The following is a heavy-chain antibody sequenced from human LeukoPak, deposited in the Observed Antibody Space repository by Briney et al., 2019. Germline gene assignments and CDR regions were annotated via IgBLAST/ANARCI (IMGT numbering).Heavy chain of an antibody. D-gene: IGHD3-22*01. J-gene: IGHJ4*02. CDR3: ARVPYYYDSSGYYYHTHFDY. CDR2: IYYSGST. V-gene: IGHV4-30-4*08. Sequence: SSETLSLTCAVYGGSFSDYYWSWIRQPPGKGLEWIGYIYYSGSTYYNPSLKSRVTISVDASKNQFSLKLSSVTAADTAVYYCARVPYYYDSSGYYYHTHFDYWGQGTLVTVSS. CDR1: GGSFSDYY.